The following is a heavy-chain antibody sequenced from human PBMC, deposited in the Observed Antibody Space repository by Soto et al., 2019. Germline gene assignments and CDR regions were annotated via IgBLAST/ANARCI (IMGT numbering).Heavy chain of an antibody. CDR3: AADLGKAAAGT. CDR2: IVVGSGNT. J-gene: IGHJ4*02. Sequence: GASVNVCSNAPGVRNTSSARRWVQQARGQRLEWIGWIVVGSGNTNYAQKFQERVTITRDMSTSTAYMELSSLRSEDTAVYYCAADLGKAAAGTWGQGTLVTVCS. D-gene: IGHD6-13*01. V-gene: IGHV1-58*01. CDR1: GVRNTSSA.